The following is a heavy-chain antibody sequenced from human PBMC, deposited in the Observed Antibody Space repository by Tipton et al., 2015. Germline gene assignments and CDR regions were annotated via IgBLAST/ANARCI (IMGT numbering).Heavy chain of an antibody. CDR1: GFTFSDYV. V-gene: IGHV3-33*01. CDR3: ARTNFAKAEDWFDL. J-gene: IGHJ5*02. D-gene: IGHD4/OR15-4a*01. Sequence: RSLRLSCAASGFTFSDYVMHWVRQAPGKGLEWVAVIWYDGRNNYYADSVKGRFTISRDNSKNTLYLQMNSLRAEDTAVYYCARTNFAKAEDWFDLWGQGTLVTVSS. CDR2: IWYDGRNN.